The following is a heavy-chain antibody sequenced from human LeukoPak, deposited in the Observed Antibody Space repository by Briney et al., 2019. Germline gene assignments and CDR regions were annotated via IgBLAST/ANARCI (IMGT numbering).Heavy chain of an antibody. J-gene: IGHJ3*02. V-gene: IGHV3-30*03. CDR2: ISYDGSNK. Sequence: GGSLRLSCAASGFTFSTFGMHWVRQAPGKGLEWVAVISYDGSNKYYADSVKGRFTISRDNSKNTLYLQMNSLRAEDTAMYYCARDSGGSPFDIWGQGTMVTVSS. CDR3: ARDSGGSPFDI. CDR1: GFTFSTFG. D-gene: IGHD1-26*01.